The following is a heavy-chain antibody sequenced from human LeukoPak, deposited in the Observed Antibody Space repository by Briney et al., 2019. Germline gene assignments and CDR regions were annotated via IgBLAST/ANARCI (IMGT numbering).Heavy chain of an antibody. D-gene: IGHD2-15*01. V-gene: IGHV1-3*01. J-gene: IGHJ4*02. CDR3: AREEIVVVVADKGIDY. Sequence: ASVKVSCKTSGYTFINYAMHWVRQAPGQGLEWLGWINAANGDTRYSQKFEGRVTITRDTSASTGYMELSSLTFEDTAVYYCAREEIVVVVADKGIDYWGQGTLVTVSS. CDR1: GYTFINYA. CDR2: INAANGDT.